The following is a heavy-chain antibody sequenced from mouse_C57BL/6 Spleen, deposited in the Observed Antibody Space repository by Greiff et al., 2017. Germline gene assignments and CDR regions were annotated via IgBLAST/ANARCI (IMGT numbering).Heavy chain of an antibody. V-gene: IGHV1-80*01. J-gene: IGHJ4*01. CDR1: GYAFSRYW. Sequence: QVQLQQSGAELVKPGASVKLSCKASGYAFSRYWMNWVKQRPGKGLEWIGQIYPGDGDTNYNGNFKGKATLTADKSSSTAYMQLSRLTSEDSAVYFCATESSGAMDYWGQGTSVTVSS. D-gene: IGHD1-1*01. CDR2: IYPGDGDT. CDR3: ATESSGAMDY.